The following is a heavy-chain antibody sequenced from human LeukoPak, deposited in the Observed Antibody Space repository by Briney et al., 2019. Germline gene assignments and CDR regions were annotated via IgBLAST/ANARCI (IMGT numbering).Heavy chain of an antibody. CDR2: IYYSGST. CDR3: ARGLRGDTAMGSNWFDP. V-gene: IGHV4-30-4*08. CDR1: GGSFSGYY. J-gene: IGHJ5*02. Sequence: SETLSLTCAVYGGSFSGYYWSWIRQPPGKSLEGVGYIYYSGSTYYNPSLKSRVTISVDTSKNQFSLKLSSVTAADTAVYYCARGLRGDTAMGSNWFDPWGQGTLVTVSS. D-gene: IGHD5-18*01.